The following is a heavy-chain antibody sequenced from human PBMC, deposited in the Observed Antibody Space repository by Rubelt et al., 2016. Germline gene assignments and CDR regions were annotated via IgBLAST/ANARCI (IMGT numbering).Heavy chain of an antibody. CDR3: ARISSGSGWLGD. J-gene: IGHJ4*02. Sequence: QVQLQQWGAGLLKPSETLSLTCAVYGGSFSGYYWSWIRQPPGKGLEWIGEINDGGSTNFNPSLKSRVSMSVDNLKKKFSLKVTAVAAADTAVYYCARISSGSGWLGDWGQGTLVTVSS. CDR2: INDGGST. V-gene: IGHV4-34*01. CDR1: GGSFSGYY. D-gene: IGHD6-19*01.